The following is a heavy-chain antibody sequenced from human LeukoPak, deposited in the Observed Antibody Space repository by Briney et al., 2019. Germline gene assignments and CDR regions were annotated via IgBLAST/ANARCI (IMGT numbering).Heavy chain of an antibody. CDR3: ARWSSGWEFDY. D-gene: IGHD6-19*01. V-gene: IGHV3-74*01. CDR2: IISDGSST. J-gene: IGHJ4*02. Sequence: GGSLRLSCAASGFSFSSYWMHWVRQAPGKGLVWVSRIISDGSSTSYADSVKGRFTISRDNAKNTLYLQMSSLRAEDTAVYYCARWSSGWEFDYWGQGTLVSVSS. CDR1: GFSFSSYW.